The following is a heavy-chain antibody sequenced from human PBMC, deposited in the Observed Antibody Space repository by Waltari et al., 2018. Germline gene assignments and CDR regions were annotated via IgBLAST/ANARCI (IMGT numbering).Heavy chain of an antibody. Sequence: QVQLVQSGAEVKKPGASVKVSCKASGYTFTGYYMHWVRQAPGQGLEWMGWINPNSGGTNDAQKFQGRVTMTRDTSISTAYMELSRLRSDDTAVYYCARYWITASSSMDVWGQGTTVTVSS. J-gene: IGHJ6*02. CDR2: INPNSGGT. CDR1: GYTFTGYY. V-gene: IGHV1-2*02. CDR3: ARYWITASSSMDV. D-gene: IGHD6-6*01.